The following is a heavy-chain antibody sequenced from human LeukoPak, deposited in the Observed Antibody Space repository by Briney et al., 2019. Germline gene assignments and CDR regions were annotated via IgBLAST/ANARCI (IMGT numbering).Heavy chain of an antibody. CDR3: ASLSEYCSAGSCYLGWFDP. V-gene: IGHV4-61*08. CDR2: IYYSGST. J-gene: IGHJ5*02. CDR1: GGSISSGGYS. Sequence: SETLSLTCTVSGGSISSGGYSWSWIRQPPGKGLEWIGYIYYSGSTNYNPSLKSRVTISVDTSKNQFSLKLSSVTAADTAVYYCASLSEYCSAGSCYLGWFDPWGQGTLVTVSS. D-gene: IGHD2-15*01.